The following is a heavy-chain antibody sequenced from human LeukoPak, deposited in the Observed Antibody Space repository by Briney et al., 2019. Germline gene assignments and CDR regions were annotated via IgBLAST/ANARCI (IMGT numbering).Heavy chain of an antibody. J-gene: IGHJ4*02. Sequence: PGGSLRLSCAASGFTFSSYSMNWVRQAPGKGLEWVSIISSSSADIHYGDSVKGRFSVSRDNSENSVYLQMTSLRDDDTAVYYCARGETAATRHLDSWGQGTLVTVSS. CDR2: ISSSSADI. D-gene: IGHD2-21*02. V-gene: IGHV3-21*01. CDR1: GFTFSSYS. CDR3: ARGETAATRHLDS.